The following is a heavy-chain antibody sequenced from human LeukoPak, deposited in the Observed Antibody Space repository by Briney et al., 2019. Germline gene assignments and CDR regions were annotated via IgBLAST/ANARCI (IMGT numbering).Heavy chain of an antibody. J-gene: IGHJ4*02. CDR1: GGAISGYY. D-gene: IGHD3-10*01. Sequence: SETLSLTCTVSGGAISGYYWSWIRQPPGKGLEWIGYVFSSGSTNYNPSLKSRVTISVDTSKNHFSLRLTSVTAADTPVYHSARHASTYYGSLDYWGQGTLVTVSS. V-gene: IGHV4-59*08. CDR3: ARHASTYYGSLDY. CDR2: VFSSGST.